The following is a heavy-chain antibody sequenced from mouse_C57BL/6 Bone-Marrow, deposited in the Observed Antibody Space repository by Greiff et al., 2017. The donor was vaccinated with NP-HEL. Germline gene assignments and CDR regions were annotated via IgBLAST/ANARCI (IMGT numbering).Heavy chain of an antibody. V-gene: IGHV5-12*01. J-gene: IGHJ1*03. CDR1: GFTFSDYY. CDR2: ISNGGGST. Sequence: EVKVVESGGGLVQPGGSLKLSCAASGFTFSDYYMNWVRQTPEKRLEWVAYISNGGGSTYYPDTVKGRFTISRDNAKNTLYLQMSRLKSEDTAMYYCAREGNYRYFDVWGTGTTVTVSS. CDR3: AREGNYRYFDV.